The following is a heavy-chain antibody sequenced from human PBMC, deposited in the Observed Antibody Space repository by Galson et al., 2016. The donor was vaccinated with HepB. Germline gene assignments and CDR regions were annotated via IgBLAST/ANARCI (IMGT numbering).Heavy chain of an antibody. CDR1: GYTFSNYG. D-gene: IGHD2/OR15-2a*01. Sequence: SVKVSCKASGYTFSNYGISWVRQAPGKGLEWMGWISPYNGDTNYTQRLQGRVTMTTDTSTSTASMELGSLRSDDTAVYYCARDVFPNSLIKTSGPDAFDVWGQGTLVTVSS. V-gene: IGHV1-18*01. J-gene: IGHJ3*01. CDR3: ARDVFPNSLIKTSGPDAFDV. CDR2: ISPYNGDT.